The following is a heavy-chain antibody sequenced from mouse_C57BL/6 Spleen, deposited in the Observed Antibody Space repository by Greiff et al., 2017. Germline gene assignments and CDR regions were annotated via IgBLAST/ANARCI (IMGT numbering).Heavy chain of an antibody. CDR1: GYTFTSYW. J-gene: IGHJ2*01. Sequence: QVQLQQPGAELVKPGASVKMSCKASGYTFTSYWITWVKQRPGQGLEWIGDIYPGSGSTNYNEKFKSKATLTVDTSSSTAYMQLSSRTSEDSAVYYCARGRLRVVGHFDYWGQGTTLTVSS. D-gene: IGHD2-2*01. CDR3: ARGRLRVVGHFDY. V-gene: IGHV1-55*01. CDR2: IYPGSGST.